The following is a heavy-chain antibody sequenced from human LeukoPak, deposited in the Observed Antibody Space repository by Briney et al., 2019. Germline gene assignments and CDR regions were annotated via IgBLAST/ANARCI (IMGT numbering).Heavy chain of an antibody. V-gene: IGHV4-34*01. CDR1: GGSFSGYY. D-gene: IGHD3-16*01. CDR3: ARVITFGGVIDLDY. CDR2: INHSEST. Sequence: PSETLSLTCAVYGGSFSGYYWSWIRQPPGKGLEWIGEINHSESTNYNPSLKSRVTISVDTSKNQFSLKLSSVTAADTAVYYCARVITFGGVIDLDYWGQGTLVTVSS. J-gene: IGHJ4*02.